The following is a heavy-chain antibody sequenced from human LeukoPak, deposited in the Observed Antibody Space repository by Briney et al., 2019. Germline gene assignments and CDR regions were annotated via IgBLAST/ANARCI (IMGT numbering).Heavy chain of an antibody. J-gene: IGHJ4*02. Sequence: GASVKVSCKASGGTFSSYAISWVRQAPGQGLEWMGGIIPIFGTANYAQKFQGRVTITADESTSTAYMELSSLRSGDTAVYYCASFTYYYDSSGSDYWGQGTLVTVSS. CDR3: ASFTYYYDSSGSDY. V-gene: IGHV1-69*13. CDR1: GGTFSSYA. D-gene: IGHD3-22*01. CDR2: IIPIFGTA.